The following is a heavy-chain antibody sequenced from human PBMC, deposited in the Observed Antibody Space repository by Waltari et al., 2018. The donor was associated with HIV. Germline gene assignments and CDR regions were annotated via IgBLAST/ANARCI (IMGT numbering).Heavy chain of an antibody. CDR2: IWHDGSKK. D-gene: IGHD3-3*01. J-gene: IGHJ5*01. V-gene: IGHV3-33*01. CDR3: TRENWHYDFWTGDYSAPLDS. CDR1: GFTFSSHG. Sequence: VESGGHMVQPGDSLRLTCTASGFTFSSHGMHWVRQAPGKGLEWVAAIWHDGSKKYFADIVKGRFDISRENSRNTLYLEMKSLRVEDTALYYCTRENWHYDFWTGDYSAPLDSWGQGTLVTVSS.